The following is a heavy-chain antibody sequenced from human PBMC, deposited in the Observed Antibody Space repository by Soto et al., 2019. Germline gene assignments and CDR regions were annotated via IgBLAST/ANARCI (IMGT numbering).Heavy chain of an antibody. CDR3: AKEGQSPCYCTGGRWITWFDP. CDR1: GFTFSDYG. Sequence: GGSLRLSCAASGFTFSDYGMHWVRQAPGKGLEWVAVISYDGSTEYYADSVKGRFTISRDSSKSTLYLQMNSLRAEDTAVYYCAKEGQSPCYCTGGRWITWFDPWGQGTPVTVSS. D-gene: IGHD2-8*02. V-gene: IGHV3-30*18. J-gene: IGHJ5*02. CDR2: ISYDGSTE.